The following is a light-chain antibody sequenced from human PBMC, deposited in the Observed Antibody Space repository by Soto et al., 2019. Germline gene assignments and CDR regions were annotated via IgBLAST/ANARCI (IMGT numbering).Light chain of an antibody. V-gene: IGLV1-40*01. Sequence: QSVLTQPPSVSGAPGQRVTISCTGSSSNIGAGYDVHWYQQLPGTAPKLLIYGNSNRPSGVPDRFSGSKSGTSASLAITGLHAEDEADYYCQSYDRSLSGLDVFGTGTKVTVL. CDR1: SSNIGAGYD. CDR2: GNS. J-gene: IGLJ1*01. CDR3: QSYDRSLSGLDV.